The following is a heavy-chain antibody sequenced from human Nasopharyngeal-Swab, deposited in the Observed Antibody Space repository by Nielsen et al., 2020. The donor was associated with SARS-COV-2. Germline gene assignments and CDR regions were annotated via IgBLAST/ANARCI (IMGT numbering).Heavy chain of an antibody. V-gene: IGHV5-51*01. CDR1: GYSFTSYC. CDR3: ARLATVATNYYYYGMDV. J-gene: IGHJ6*02. CDR2: IYPGDSDT. D-gene: IGHD4-11*01. Sequence: GESLKISCQGSGYSFTSYCIGWGRQMPGKGLKWMGIIYPGDSDTRYSPSFQGQVTISADKSISPAYLQWSSLKASDTAMYYCARLATVATNYYYYGMDVWGQGTTVTVSS.